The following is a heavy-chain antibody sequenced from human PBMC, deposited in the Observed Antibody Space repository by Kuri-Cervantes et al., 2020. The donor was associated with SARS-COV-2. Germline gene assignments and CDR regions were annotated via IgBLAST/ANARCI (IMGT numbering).Heavy chain of an antibody. CDR3: AGFPEWELLPFDI. D-gene: IGHD1-26*01. J-gene: IGHJ3*02. CDR2: ISYDGINQ. Sequence: GGSLRLSCAASGFTFSTYGIHWVRQAPGKGLEWVALISYDGINQYYADSVKGRFTISRDNSKNTLSLQMNNLRPEDTGVYYCAGFPEWELLPFDIWGQGTMVTASS. V-gene: IGHV3-30*03. CDR1: GFTFSTYG.